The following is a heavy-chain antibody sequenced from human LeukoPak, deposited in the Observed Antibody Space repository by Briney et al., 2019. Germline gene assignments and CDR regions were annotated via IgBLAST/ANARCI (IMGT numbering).Heavy chain of an antibody. Sequence: GGSLRLSCIVSGFSFSNYWTTWVRQAPGKGLEWMANINQDESETNYVDSVKGRLIISRDNAKNSVFLRMNSLRAEDTAMYYCARVRSPPEDNSNYRPVDQWGQGILVTVSS. V-gene: IGHV3-7*03. J-gene: IGHJ4*02. CDR2: INQDESET. D-gene: IGHD1-1*01. CDR1: GFSFSNYW. CDR3: ARVRSPPEDNSNYRPVDQ.